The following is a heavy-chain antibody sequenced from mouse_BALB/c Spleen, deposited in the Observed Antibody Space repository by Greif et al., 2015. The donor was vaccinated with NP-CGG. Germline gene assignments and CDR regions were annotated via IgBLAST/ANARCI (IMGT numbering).Heavy chain of an antibody. J-gene: IGHJ4*01. CDR1: GFNIKDTY. CDR3: ASGGYDGYAMDY. D-gene: IGHD2-14*01. CDR2: IDPANGNT. V-gene: IGHV14-3*02. Sequence: VQLQQSGAELVKPGASVKLSCTASGFNIKDTYMHWVKQRPEQGLEWIGRIDPANGNTKYDPKFQGKATITADTSSNTAYLQLSSLTSEDTAVYYCASGGYDGYAMDYWGQGTSVTVSS.